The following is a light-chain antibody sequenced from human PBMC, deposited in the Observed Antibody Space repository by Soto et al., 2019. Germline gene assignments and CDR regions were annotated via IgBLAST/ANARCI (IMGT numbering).Light chain of an antibody. CDR3: SSFEASNNLR. V-gene: IGLV2-8*01. CDR2: EVS. J-gene: IGLJ2*01. CDR1: SSDVCGYHY. Sequence: QSALTQPPSASGSPGQSVTISCTGTSSDVCGYHYVSWYQQHPGKAPKLMIYEVSKRPSGVPDRFSGSKSGNTASLTVSGLQGEDEADYYCSSFEASNNLRFGGGTKLTVL.